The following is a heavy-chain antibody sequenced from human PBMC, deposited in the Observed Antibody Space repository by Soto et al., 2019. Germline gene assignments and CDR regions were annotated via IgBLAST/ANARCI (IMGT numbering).Heavy chain of an antibody. CDR2: INAGNGNT. Sequence: QVQLVQSGAEEKKPGASVKVFCKASGYTFTSYDMHWARQAPGQRLEWMGWINAGNGNTKYSQKFQGRVTITRDTSASTAYMELSSLRSEDTAVYYCARGITLPTPLDYWGQGTLVTVSS. CDR1: GYTFTSYD. V-gene: IGHV1-3*05. J-gene: IGHJ4*02. CDR3: ARGITLPTPLDY. D-gene: IGHD1-20*01.